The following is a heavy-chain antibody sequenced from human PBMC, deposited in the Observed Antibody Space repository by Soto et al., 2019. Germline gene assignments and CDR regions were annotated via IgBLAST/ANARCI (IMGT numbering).Heavy chain of an antibody. V-gene: IGHV3-21*01. CDR1: GFTFSSHS. CDR2: ISSSSSYI. Sequence: GGSLRLSCAASGFTFSSHSMNWVRQAPGKGLEWVSSISSSSSYIYYADSVKGRFTISRDNAKNSLYLQMNSLRAEDTAVYYCARDWGSGWHYGMDVWGQGTTVTVSS. CDR3: ARDWGSGWHYGMDV. J-gene: IGHJ6*02. D-gene: IGHD6-19*01.